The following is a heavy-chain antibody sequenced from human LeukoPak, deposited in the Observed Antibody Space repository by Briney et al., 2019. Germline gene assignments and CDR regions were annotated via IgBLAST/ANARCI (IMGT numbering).Heavy chain of an antibody. D-gene: IGHD4-11*01. CDR1: GGSISSYY. CDR2: INDSGRS. Sequence: SETLSLTCTVSGGSISSYYWSWLRRPPGKGLEWIGEINDSGRSKYIPSLKSRVTVSVDTSKNQFSLKLNSVTAADTAVYFCARGGLNSNYFDSWGRGTLVTVSS. J-gene: IGHJ4*02. V-gene: IGHV4-34*01. CDR3: ARGGLNSNYFDS.